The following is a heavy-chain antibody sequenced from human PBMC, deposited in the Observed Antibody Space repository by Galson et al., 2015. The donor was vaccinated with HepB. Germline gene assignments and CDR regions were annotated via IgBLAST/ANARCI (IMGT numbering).Heavy chain of an antibody. Sequence: SLRLSCAASGFTFSSCAMSWVRQAPVKGLEWVSAISGSGGSTYYADSVKGRFTISRDNSKNTLYLQMNSLRAEDTAVYYCAKDGWYCSGGSCYYDYRGQGTLVTVSS. V-gene: IGHV3-23*01. J-gene: IGHJ4*02. CDR2: ISGSGGST. D-gene: IGHD2-15*01. CDR1: GFTFSSCA. CDR3: AKDGWYCSGGSCYYDY.